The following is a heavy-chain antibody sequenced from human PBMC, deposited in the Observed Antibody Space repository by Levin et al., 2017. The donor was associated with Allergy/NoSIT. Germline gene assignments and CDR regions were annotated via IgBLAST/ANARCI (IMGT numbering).Heavy chain of an antibody. Sequence: SETLSLTCAVYGGSFSGYYWSWIRQPPGKGLEWIGEINHSGSTNYNPSLKSRVTISVDTSKNQFSLKLSSVTAADTAVYYCARGRRDIVVVVAATRPRNWFDPWGQGTLVTVSS. CDR1: GGSFSGYY. D-gene: IGHD2-15*01. CDR3: ARGRRDIVVVVAATRPRNWFDP. J-gene: IGHJ5*02. CDR2: INHSGST. V-gene: IGHV4-34*01.